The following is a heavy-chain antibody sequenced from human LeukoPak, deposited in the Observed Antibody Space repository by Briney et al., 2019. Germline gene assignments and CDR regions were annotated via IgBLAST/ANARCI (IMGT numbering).Heavy chain of an antibody. D-gene: IGHD3-22*01. Sequence: SETLSLTCTVSGGSISSGGYYWSWIRQHPGKGLEWIGYIYYSGSTYYNPSLKSRVTISVDTSKNQFSLKLSSVTAADTAVYYCARGLYYFDTSGYSGNWYFDLWGRGTLVTVSA. CDR2: IYYSGST. CDR1: GGSISSGGYY. J-gene: IGHJ2*01. CDR3: ARGLYYFDTSGYSGNWYFDL. V-gene: IGHV4-31*03.